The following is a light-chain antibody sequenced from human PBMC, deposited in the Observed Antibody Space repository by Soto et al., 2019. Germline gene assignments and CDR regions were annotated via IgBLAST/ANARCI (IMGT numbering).Light chain of an antibody. V-gene: IGLV2-14*01. J-gene: IGLJ1*01. Sequence: QSVLXXPASVSGXXGESITISCTGTSSDVGGYNYVSWYQQHPGKAPKLMIYDVSNRPSGVSNRFSGSKSGNTASLTISGLQAEDEADYYCSSYTSSSTLGYVFGTGTKVTVL. CDR1: SSDVGGYNY. CDR2: DVS. CDR3: SSYTSSSTLGYV.